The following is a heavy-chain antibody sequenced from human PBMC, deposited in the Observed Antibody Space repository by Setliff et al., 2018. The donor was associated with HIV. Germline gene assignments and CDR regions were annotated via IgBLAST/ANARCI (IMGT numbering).Heavy chain of an antibody. CDR1: GYPFTDYG. CDR3: ARDKAYYYDSSGSYDAFDI. V-gene: IGHV1-18*01. J-gene: IGHJ3*02. D-gene: IGHD3-22*01. Sequence: ASVKVSCKASGYPFTDYGISWVRQAPGQGLEWMGWISAYNGNTNYAQKIQGRVTMTTDTSTSTAYMELRSLRSDDTDVYYCARDKAYYYDSSGSYDAFDIWGQGTMVTVSS. CDR2: ISAYNGNT.